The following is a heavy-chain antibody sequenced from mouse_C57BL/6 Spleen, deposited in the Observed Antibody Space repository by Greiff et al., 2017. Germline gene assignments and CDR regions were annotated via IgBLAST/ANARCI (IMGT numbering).Heavy chain of an antibody. Sequence: DVKLQESGPELVKPGASVKIPCKASGYTFTDYNMDWVKQSHGKSLEWIGDINPNNGGTIYNQKFKGKATLTVDKSSSTAYMELRSLTSEDTAVYYCARRGGNYGGDAMDYWGQGTSVTVSS. J-gene: IGHJ4*01. CDR1: GYTFTDYN. V-gene: IGHV1-18*01. D-gene: IGHD2-1*01. CDR2: INPNNGGT. CDR3: ARRGGNYGGDAMDY.